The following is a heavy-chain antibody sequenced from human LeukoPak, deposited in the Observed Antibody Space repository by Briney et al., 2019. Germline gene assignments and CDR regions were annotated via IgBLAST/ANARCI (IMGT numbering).Heavy chain of an antibody. CDR3: ARDFLSYDGTENHYDDTFDI. CDR2: ISGFRGNT. Sequence: ASVKVSCKASGYTFSTYGLSWVRQAPGQGLEWMGWISGFRGNTNYAQKFQGRVTMTTDTSTTTAYMELRSLSSADTAVYFCARDFLSYDGTENHYDDTFDIWGQGTMVTVSS. V-gene: IGHV1-18*01. J-gene: IGHJ3*02. CDR1: GYTFSTYG. D-gene: IGHD3-22*01.